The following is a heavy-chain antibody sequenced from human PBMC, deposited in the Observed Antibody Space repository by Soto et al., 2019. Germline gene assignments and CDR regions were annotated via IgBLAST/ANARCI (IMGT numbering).Heavy chain of an antibody. CDR2: MNPNSGNT. CDR1: GYTFTSYD. CDR3: ARGWRTYIHYYMDV. J-gene: IGHJ6*03. D-gene: IGHD2-2*02. Sequence: ASVKVSCKASGYTFTSYDINWVRQATGQGLEWMGWMNPNSGNTGYAQKFQGRVTMTRNTSISTAYMELSSLRSEDTAVYYCARGWRTYIHYYMDVWGKGTTVTVSS. V-gene: IGHV1-8*01.